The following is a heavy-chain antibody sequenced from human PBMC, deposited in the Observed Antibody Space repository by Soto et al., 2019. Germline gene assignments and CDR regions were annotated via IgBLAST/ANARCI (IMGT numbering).Heavy chain of an antibody. CDR2: VYYSGST. D-gene: IGHD1-7*01. J-gene: IGHJ4*02. V-gene: IGHV4-59*01. CDR3: ARDEGNWNYGY. CDR1: GGSISNYY. Sequence: PSETLSLTCTVSGGSISNYYWSWIRQPPGKGLEWIGYVYYSGSTNYNPSLKSRVTILVDASKNQFSLRLTSVTAADTAVCYCARDEGNWNYGYWGQGTLVTVSS.